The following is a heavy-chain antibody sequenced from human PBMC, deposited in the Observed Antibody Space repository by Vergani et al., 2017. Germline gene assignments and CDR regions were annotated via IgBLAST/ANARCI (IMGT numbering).Heavy chain of an antibody. CDR2: IIPIFGTA. J-gene: IGHJ6*03. CDR3: ARVGXTVTTGGYYYYMDV. CDR1: GGTFSSYA. V-gene: IGHV1-69*12. Sequence: QVQLVQSGAEVKKPGSSVKVSCKASGGTFSSYAISWVRQAPGQGLEWMGGIIPIFGTANYAQKFQGRVTITADESTSTAYMELSSLRSEDTAVYYCARVGXTVTTGGYYYYMDVWGKGTTVTVSS. D-gene: IGHD4-17*01.